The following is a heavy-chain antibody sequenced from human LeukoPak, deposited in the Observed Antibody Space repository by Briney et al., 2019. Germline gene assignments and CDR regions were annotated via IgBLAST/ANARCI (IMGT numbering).Heavy chain of an antibody. CDR3: VRDLYARLRLGEPPGY. V-gene: IGHV3-7*01. J-gene: IGHJ4*02. Sequence: GGSLRLSCAASGFIFSSYWMSWVRQAPGKGLEWVANIKQDGSEQYYVDSVKGRFTISRDNAKNFLYLQMNSLRIEDTAVYYCVRDLYARLRLGEPPGYWGQGTLVTVSS. D-gene: IGHD3-16*01. CDR2: IKQDGSEQ. CDR1: GFIFSSYW.